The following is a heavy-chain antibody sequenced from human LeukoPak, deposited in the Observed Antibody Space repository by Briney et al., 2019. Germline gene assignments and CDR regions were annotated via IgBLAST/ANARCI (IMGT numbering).Heavy chain of an antibody. J-gene: IGHJ5*02. CDR1: GYTFTNYW. Sequence: GESLKISCEGSGYTFTNYWIGWVRQMPGKGPEWMGIIYPGDSDTRYSPSFQGQVTISADKSISTAYLQWSSLKASDTAMYYCVRPLMLWKKGIDPWGQRTLVTVSS. CDR3: VRPLMLWKKGIDP. CDR2: IYPGDSDT. D-gene: IGHD2-2*01. V-gene: IGHV5-51*01.